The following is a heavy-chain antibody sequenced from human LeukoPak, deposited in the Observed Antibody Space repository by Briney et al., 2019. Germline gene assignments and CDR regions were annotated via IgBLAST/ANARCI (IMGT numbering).Heavy chain of an antibody. J-gene: IGHJ6*02. V-gene: IGHV4-4*02. CDR1: GGSISSSNW. Sequence: SETLSLTCAVSGGSISSSNWWSWVRQPPGKGLEWIGEIHHSGSTNYNPSLKSRATMSVDGSKNQFSLDLSSVTAADTAVYYCARIFDYYYNMDVWGQGTTVTVSS. CDR2: IHHSGST. D-gene: IGHD2-15*01. CDR3: ARIFDYYYNMDV.